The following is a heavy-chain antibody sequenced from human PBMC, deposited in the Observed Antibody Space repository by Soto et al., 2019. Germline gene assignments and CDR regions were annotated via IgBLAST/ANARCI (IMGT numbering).Heavy chain of an antibody. CDR3: ARYFLYCTNGVCYQNYYYYMDV. CDR2: ISSSSSYI. J-gene: IGHJ6*03. Sequence: GGSLRLSCAASGFTFSSYSMNWVRQAPGKGLEWVSSISSSSSYIYYADSVKGRFTISRDNAKNSLYLQMNSLRAEDTAVYYCARYFLYCTNGVCYQNYYYYMDVWGKGTTVTVSS. CDR1: GFTFSSYS. V-gene: IGHV3-21*01. D-gene: IGHD2-8*01.